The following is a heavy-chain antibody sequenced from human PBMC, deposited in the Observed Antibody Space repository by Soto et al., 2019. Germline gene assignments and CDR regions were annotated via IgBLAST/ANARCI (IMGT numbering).Heavy chain of an antibody. CDR3: AREGGPTVTTQGDYGMDV. Sequence: QVQLVQSGAEVKKPGSSVKVSCKASGGTFSSYAISWVRQAPGQGLEWMGGIIPIFGTANYAQKFQGRVTITADESTSTAYMELSSLRSEDTAVYYSAREGGPTVTTQGDYGMDVWGQGTTVTVSS. CDR2: IIPIFGTA. J-gene: IGHJ6*02. CDR1: GGTFSSYA. D-gene: IGHD4-17*01. V-gene: IGHV1-69*01.